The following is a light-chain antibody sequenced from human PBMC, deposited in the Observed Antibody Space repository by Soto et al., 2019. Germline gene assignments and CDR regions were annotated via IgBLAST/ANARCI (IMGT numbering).Light chain of an antibody. Sequence: DIQMTQSPSSLSASVGGRVTITCRASQDINNFLAWFQQKPGKAPKPLIYSASSLQDGVPSRFSGSESGTLFPLTISSWQPEDLPTYFCLQYDRFLATSGGGTRWTSN. V-gene: IGKV1-16*01. J-gene: IGKJ4*01. CDR3: LQYDRFLAT. CDR1: QDINNF. CDR2: SAS.